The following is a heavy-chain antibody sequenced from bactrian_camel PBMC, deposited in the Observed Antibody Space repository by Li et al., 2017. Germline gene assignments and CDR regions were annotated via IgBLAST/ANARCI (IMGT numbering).Heavy chain of an antibody. CDR3: AKPLLPWELVGFTF. D-gene: IGHD7*01. CDR1: GFTFSAYD. J-gene: IGHJ4*01. Sequence: DVQLVESGGGLVQPGGSLRLSCVASGFTFSAYDMSWVRQAPGKGLEWVAAINKGGYRTYYSPTAKGRFTVSRDNAKNTMYLQLNNLKTEDTAIYYCAKPLLPWELVGFTFWGQGTQVTVS. V-gene: IGHV3S40*01. CDR2: INKGGYRT.